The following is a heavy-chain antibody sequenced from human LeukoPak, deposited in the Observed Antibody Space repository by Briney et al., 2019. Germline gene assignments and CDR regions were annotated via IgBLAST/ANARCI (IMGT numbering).Heavy chain of an antibody. J-gene: IGHJ2*01. CDR1: GFTFSTYS. D-gene: IGHD3-10*01. CDR3: ARAPSMLRGVVITWGWYLDL. V-gene: IGHV3-30*01. CDR2: ISYDRSDK. Sequence: PGGSLRLSCAASGFTFSTYSMHWVRQAPGKGLECVAVISYDRSDKYYADSVKGRFTISRDDSQNTLYLQMNTLRAEDTAIYYCARAPSMLRGVVITWGWYLDLWGRGTLASVSS.